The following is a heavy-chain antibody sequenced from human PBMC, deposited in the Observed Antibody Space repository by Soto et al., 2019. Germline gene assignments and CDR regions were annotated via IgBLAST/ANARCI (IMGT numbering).Heavy chain of an antibody. Sequence: EVQLVESGGGLVQPGGSLRLSCAASGFTVSTNYMTWVRQAPGKGLEWVSVIYSDGRTYYADSVKGRFTISRDNFKNTLFLQMHGLRAEDTAVYYCVGHDYGALWGQGTLVTVSS. J-gene: IGHJ4*02. CDR3: VGHDYGAL. CDR1: GFTVSTNY. D-gene: IGHD4-17*01. CDR2: IYSDGRT. V-gene: IGHV3-66*01.